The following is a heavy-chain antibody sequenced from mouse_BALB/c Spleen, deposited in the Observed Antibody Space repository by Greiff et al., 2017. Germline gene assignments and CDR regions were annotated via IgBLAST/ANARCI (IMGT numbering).Heavy chain of an antibody. CDR1: GFTFSSYA. J-gene: IGHJ2*01. CDR3: ARGGYAGGFDY. V-gene: IGHV5-6-5*01. D-gene: IGHD1-2*01. Sequence: EVKLVESGGGLVKPGGSLKLSCAASGFTFSSYAMSWVRQTPEKRLEWVASISSGGSTYYPDSVKGRFTISRENARNILYLQMSSLRSEDTAMYYCARGGYAGGFDYWGQGTTLTVSS. CDR2: ISSGGST.